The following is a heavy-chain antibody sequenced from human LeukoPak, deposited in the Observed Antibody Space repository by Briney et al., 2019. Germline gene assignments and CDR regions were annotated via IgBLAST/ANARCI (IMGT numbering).Heavy chain of an antibody. J-gene: IGHJ4*02. CDR3: AREQVATRQGDY. CDR2: INPSGGTT. CDR1: GYTFTSYH. V-gene: IGHV1-46*01. D-gene: IGHD5-12*01. Sequence: ASVKVSCKASGYTFTSYHMHWVRQAPGQGLEWMGIINPSGGTTNYAQKFRGRVTMTRDMSTSTVYMELSSLRSEDTAVYYCAREQVATRQGDYWGQGTLVTVSS.